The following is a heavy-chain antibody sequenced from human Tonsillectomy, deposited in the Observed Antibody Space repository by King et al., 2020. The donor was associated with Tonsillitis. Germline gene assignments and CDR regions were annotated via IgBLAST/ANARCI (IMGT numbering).Heavy chain of an antibody. Sequence: VQLVESGGGLVQPGGSLRLSCAASGFTFSSYAMRWVRQAPGGGLEWVSTITDNGAATYHAESVGGRFTISRDNSKNILYLPMNSLRVDDTAFYYCVNAPPSVGYLQHWGQGTLVTVSS. CDR3: VNAPPSVGYLQH. CDR1: GFTFSSYA. J-gene: IGHJ1*01. CDR2: ITDNGAAT. V-gene: IGHV3-23*04. D-gene: IGHD2-2*01.